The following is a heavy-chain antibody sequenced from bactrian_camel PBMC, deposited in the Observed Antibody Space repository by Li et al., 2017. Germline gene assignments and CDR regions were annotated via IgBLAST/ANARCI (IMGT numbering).Heavy chain of an antibody. CDR3: ATELRLPAAGARAWVREVY. J-gene: IGHJ4*01. CDR2: IDSDGST. Sequence: HVQLVESGGGSVQAGGSLRLSCAASGYAYSPTYCMAWFRQAPGKEREWLGYIDSDGSTNYKDSVKNRFTIFRDNTKNTVFLQVNSLKSEDTALYYCATELRLPAAGARAWVREVYWGQGTQVTVS. D-gene: IGHD3*01. V-gene: IGHV3S1*01. CDR1: GYAYSPTYC.